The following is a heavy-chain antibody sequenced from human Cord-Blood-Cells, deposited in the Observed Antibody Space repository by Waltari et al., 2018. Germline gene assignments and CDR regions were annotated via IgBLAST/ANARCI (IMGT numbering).Heavy chain of an antibody. CDR2: ISSSGSTT. CDR1: RFPFRHDT. V-gene: IGHV3-11*01. Sequence: QVQRVESGGGLVKPGGSLRLSCATHRFPFRHDTMSGLRQAPAKGLEWVSYISSSGSTTYYADSVQGRFTISRDNAKNSLYLQMNSLIAEDTAVYYCVTTAEYWYFDHWGRGTLVTVST. J-gene: IGHJ2*01. CDR3: VTTAEYWYFDH. D-gene: IGHD2-21*02.